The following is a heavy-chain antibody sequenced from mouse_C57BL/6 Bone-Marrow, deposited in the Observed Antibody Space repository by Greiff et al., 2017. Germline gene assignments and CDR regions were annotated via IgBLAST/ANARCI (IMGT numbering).Heavy chain of an antibody. Sequence: QVQLQQSGPGLVQPSQSLSITCTVSGFSLTSYGVHWVRQSPGKGLEWLGVIWRGGSTDYNAAFMSRLSITKDNSKSQVFFKMNSLQAAETAIYYCSKSCSSSWYFDVWGTGTTVTVSS. CDR2: IWRGGST. D-gene: IGHD1-1*01. J-gene: IGHJ1*03. CDR1: GFSLTSYG. CDR3: SKSCSSSWYFDV. V-gene: IGHV2-5*01.